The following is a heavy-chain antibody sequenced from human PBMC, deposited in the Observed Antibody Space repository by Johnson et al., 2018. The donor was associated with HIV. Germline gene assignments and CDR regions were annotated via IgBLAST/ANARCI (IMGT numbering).Heavy chain of an antibody. CDR2: IKSKTDGGKT. Sequence: EVQLVESGGGLVQPGGSLRLSCAASGFTFSNAWMSWVRQAPGKVLEWVGRIKSKTDGGKTDYAAPVTVNFTISRDNAENTLYLQMTSLRAEDTAVYFCARGYESPIGHWPQIDASDIWGQGTMVTVSS. CDR1: GFTFSNAW. J-gene: IGHJ3*02. V-gene: IGHV3-15*01. CDR3: ARGYESPIGHWPQIDASDI. D-gene: IGHD1-1*01.